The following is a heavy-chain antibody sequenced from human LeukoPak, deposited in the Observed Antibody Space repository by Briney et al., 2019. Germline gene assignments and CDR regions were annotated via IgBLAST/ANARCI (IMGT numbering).Heavy chain of an antibody. CDR2: IHYSGST. V-gene: IGHV4-31*03. CDR3: ARFYDFWSGYYNNWFDP. CDR1: DDSISISGYY. Sequence: SQTLSLTCTVSDDSISISGYYWNWIRQHPGKGLEWIGYIHYSGSTYYNPSLRSRVSISVDTSKNQFSLKLSSVTAADTAVYYCARFYDFWSGYYNNWFDPWGQGTLVTVSS. J-gene: IGHJ5*02. D-gene: IGHD3-3*01.